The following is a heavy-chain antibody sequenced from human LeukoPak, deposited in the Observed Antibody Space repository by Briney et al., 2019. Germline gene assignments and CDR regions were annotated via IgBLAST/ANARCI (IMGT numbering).Heavy chain of an antibody. J-gene: IGHJ6*03. Sequence: GGSLRLSCAASGFTFSDYYMSWIRQAPGKGLEWVSYISSSGSTIYYADSVKGRFTISRDNAKNSLYLQMNSLRAEDTAVYYCARVSDWNYRIYYYMDVWGKGTTVTVSS. CDR1: GFTFSDYY. CDR2: ISSSGSTI. D-gene: IGHD1-7*01. V-gene: IGHV3-11*04. CDR3: ARVSDWNYRIYYYMDV.